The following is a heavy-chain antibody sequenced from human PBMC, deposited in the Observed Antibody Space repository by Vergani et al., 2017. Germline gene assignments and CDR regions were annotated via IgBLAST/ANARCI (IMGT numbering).Heavy chain of an antibody. D-gene: IGHD2-21*01. CDR2: IKSTFDRGTT. Sequence: EVQLLESGGSLKQPGGSVRLSCAASGFTFSTYAMHWVRQAPGKGLEWVGRIKSTFDRGTTDYAAAVKGRFTISRDDSKNTLFLQMNGLKTEDIGVYYCTTDPRYCGDGSCYWLRDHHYYGMDVWGQGTTVTVSS. CDR1: GFTFSTYA. CDR3: TTDPRYCGDGSCYWLRDHHYYGMDV. J-gene: IGHJ6*02. V-gene: IGHV3-15*07.